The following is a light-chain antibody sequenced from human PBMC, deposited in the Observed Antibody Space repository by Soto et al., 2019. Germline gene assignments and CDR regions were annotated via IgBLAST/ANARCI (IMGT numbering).Light chain of an antibody. CDR3: QQYDSFWTM. J-gene: IGKJ1*01. CDR2: DVS. CDR1: QTINNR. Sequence: DIQMTQSPSTLSASVGDRVTIPCRASQTINNRLAWYQQKPGKAPKLLIFDVSTLESGVPSRFSGSGSGTDFTLTIPSLQPDDFATYYCQQYDSFWTMFGQGTKVEV. V-gene: IGKV1-5*01.